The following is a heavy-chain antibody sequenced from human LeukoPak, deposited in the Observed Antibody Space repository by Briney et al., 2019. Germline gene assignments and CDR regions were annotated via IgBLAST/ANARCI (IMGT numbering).Heavy chain of an antibody. V-gene: IGHV4-34*01. D-gene: IGHD6-6*01. J-gene: IGHJ4*02. CDR1: GGSFTTDY. CDR3: ARGGYSPVSSSSSSLYLDY. Sequence: SETLSLTCAVYGGSFTTDYWSWIRQPPGKGLEWIGEINHGGSNSYNPSVKSRVTMSLDASRNQFSLRLTSVTAADTAVYYCARGGYSPVSSSSSSLYLDYWGQGTLVTVSS. CDR2: INHGGSN.